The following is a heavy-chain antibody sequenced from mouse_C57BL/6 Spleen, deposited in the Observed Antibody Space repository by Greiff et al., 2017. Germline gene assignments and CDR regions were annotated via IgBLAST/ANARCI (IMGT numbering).Heavy chain of an antibody. CDR3: ARERETDAMDY. J-gene: IGHJ4*01. Sequence: EVKLQESGPGLVKPSQSLSLTCSVTGYSITSGYYWNWIRQFPGNKLEWMGYISYDGSNNYNPSLKNRIPITRDTSKNQFFLKLNSVTTEDTATYYCARERETDAMDYWGQGTSVTVSS. CDR1: GYSITSGYY. CDR2: ISYDGSN. V-gene: IGHV3-6*01.